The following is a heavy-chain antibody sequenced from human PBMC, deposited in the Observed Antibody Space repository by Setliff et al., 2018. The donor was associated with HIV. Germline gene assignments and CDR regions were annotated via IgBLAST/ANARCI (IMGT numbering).Heavy chain of an antibody. CDR1: GGPFTSSS. CDR2: INPNNGGT. V-gene: IGHV1-2*02. D-gene: IGHD2-2*01. J-gene: IGHJ5*02. CDR3: ARGTTPLGWFDP. Sequence: ASVKVSCKASGGPFTSSSIGWVRQAPGQGLEWMGWINPNNGGTNYAQKFQGRVTMTRDTSISTAYMELSRLRSDDTAVYYCARGTTPLGWFDPWGQGTLVTVSS.